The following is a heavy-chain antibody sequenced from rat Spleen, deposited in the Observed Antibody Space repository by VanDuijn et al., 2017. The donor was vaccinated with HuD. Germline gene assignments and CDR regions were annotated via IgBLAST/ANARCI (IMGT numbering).Heavy chain of an antibody. Sequence: EVQLVESGGGLVQPGRSLKLSCAASGFTFSDFDMAWVRQAPTKGLEWVATITYDGSSTYYRDSVKGQFTISRDIAKSTLYLQMDSLGSEDTATYYCTTKADWGQGVMVTVSS. J-gene: IGHJ2*01. CDR1: GFTFSDFD. CDR2: ITYDGSST. CDR3: TTKAD. V-gene: IGHV5-7*01.